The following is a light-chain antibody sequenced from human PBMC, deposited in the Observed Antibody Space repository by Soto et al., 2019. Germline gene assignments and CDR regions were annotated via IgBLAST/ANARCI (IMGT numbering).Light chain of an antibody. CDR3: QQYGSSLLT. V-gene: IGKV3-20*01. CDR2: GAS. J-gene: IGKJ1*01. Sequence: EIVLTQSPGTLSLSPGERATLSCRASQSVSSSYLAWYQQKPGQAPSLLIYGASNSATGIPERFSGSGSVTDFTLTISRLEPEDFAVYYCQQYGSSLLTFGQGTKVEIK. CDR1: QSVSSSY.